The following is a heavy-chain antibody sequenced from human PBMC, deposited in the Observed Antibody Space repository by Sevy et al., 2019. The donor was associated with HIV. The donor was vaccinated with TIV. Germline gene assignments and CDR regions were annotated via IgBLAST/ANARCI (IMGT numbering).Heavy chain of an antibody. CDR2: ISSGSSYT. CDR3: ARSRSNYADYYFDY. V-gene: IGHV3-11*06. D-gene: IGHD4-17*01. J-gene: IGHJ4*02. CDR1: GFTFSDYY. Sequence: GWSLRLSCAVSGFTFSDYYMTWIRQSPGKGLEWVSYISSGSSYTNYADSVKGRFTISRDNAKNSLYLEIHTLRPEDTAVYYCARSRSNYADYYFDYWGQGTVVTVSS.